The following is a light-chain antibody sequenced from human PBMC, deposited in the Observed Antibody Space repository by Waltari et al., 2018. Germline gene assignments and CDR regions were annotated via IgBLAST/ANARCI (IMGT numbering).Light chain of an antibody. Sequence: SHELTQPPSVSVSPGQTARITCSGDELSNQYAYWYQQRPGQTPVLVLYKDSERPLGIPGRFSGSSSGTTVTLTISGVQAEDEADYHCQSGDNSGTFVKFGGGTKLTVL. CDR1: ELSNQY. J-gene: IGLJ2*01. CDR2: KDS. CDR3: QSGDNSGTFVK. V-gene: IGLV3-25*03.